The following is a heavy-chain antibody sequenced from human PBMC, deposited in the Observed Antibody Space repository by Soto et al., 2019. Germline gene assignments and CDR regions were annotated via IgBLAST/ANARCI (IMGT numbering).Heavy chain of an antibody. CDR1: GGSISSYY. CDR3: ARSTGPMITLFDP. V-gene: IGHV4-59*01. J-gene: IGHJ5*02. CDR2: IYYSGST. D-gene: IGHD3-16*01. Sequence: PSETLSLTCTVSGGSISSYYWSWIRQPPGKGLEWIGYIYYSGSTNYNPSLKSRVTISVDTSKNQFSLKLSSVTAADTAVYYCARSTGPMITLFDPWGQGTLVTVSS.